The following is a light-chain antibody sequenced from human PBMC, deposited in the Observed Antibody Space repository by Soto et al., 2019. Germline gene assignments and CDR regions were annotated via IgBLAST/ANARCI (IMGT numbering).Light chain of an antibody. CDR1: QSISSW. Sequence: DIQMTQSPSTLSASVGDRVTITCRARQSISSWLAWYQQKPGKAPKLLIYKASSLESGVPSRFSGSGSGTDFTLSVSSLQPDDFATYYCQQYESFPRTFGQGTTVVVK. V-gene: IGKV1-5*03. CDR2: KAS. J-gene: IGKJ1*01. CDR3: QQYESFPRT.